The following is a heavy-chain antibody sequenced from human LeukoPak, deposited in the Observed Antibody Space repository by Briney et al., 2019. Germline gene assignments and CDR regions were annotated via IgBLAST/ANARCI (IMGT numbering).Heavy chain of an antibody. CDR2: IYSSGST. CDR1: GGSISSYY. J-gene: IGHJ4*02. V-gene: IGHV4-4*07. D-gene: IGHD2-15*01. CDR3: ARDKCSGGSCSGFFDY. Sequence: PSETLSLTCTVSGGSISSYYWSWVRQPAGKGLEWIGRIYSSGSTNYNPSLKSRVTMSVDTSKNQFSPKLSSVTAADTAVYYCARDKCSGGSCSGFFDYWGQGTLVTVSS.